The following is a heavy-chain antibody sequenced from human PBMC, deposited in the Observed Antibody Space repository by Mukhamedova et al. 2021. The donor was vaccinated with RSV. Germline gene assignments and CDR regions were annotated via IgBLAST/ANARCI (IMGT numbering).Heavy chain of an antibody. V-gene: IGHV4-59*01. J-gene: IGHJ3*02. Sequence: GKGLEWIGYIYYSGSTNYNPSLKSRVTISVDTSKNQFSLKLSSVTAADTAVYYCARDTLLWFGEGAFDIWGQGTMVTVSS. CDR2: IYYSGST. D-gene: IGHD3-10*01. CDR3: ARDTLLWFGEGAFDI.